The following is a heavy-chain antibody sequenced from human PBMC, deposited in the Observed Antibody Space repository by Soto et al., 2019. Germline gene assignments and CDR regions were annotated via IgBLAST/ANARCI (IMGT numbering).Heavy chain of an antibody. CDR2: IKEDGSEK. V-gene: IGHV3-7*01. J-gene: IGHJ4*02. D-gene: IGHD3-9*01. CDR3: ARLRYFDWLLPGFDY. CDR1: GFTVNSYW. Sequence: GSLRLSCAASGFTVNSYWMTWVRQAPGQGLEWVANIKEDGSEKYYVDSVKGRFTISRDNAKNSLILQMNSLRAEDTAVYYCARLRYFDWLLPGFDYWGQGP.